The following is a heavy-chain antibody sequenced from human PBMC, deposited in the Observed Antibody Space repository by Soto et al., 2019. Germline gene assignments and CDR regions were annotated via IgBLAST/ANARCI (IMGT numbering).Heavy chain of an antibody. Sequence: GGSLRLSCAASGFTFSSYAMSWVRQAPGKGLEWVSGISGSGVSTYYADSVKGRFTISRDNSKNTLYLQMNSLSAEDTAVYSCAKVTYLNYFDYWGQGTLVTVSS. V-gene: IGHV3-23*01. CDR1: GFTFSSYA. CDR3: AKVTYLNYFDY. CDR2: ISGSGVST. J-gene: IGHJ4*02.